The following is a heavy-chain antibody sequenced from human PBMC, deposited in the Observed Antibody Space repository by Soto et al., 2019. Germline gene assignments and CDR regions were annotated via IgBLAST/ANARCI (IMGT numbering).Heavy chain of an antibody. V-gene: IGHV4-31*03. CDR1: GVTISSGAYY. Sequence: TVSLTCTVSGVTISSGAYYWSWIRQHPGKGLEWIGNIYYNGSTYYSPSLKSRVALSLDTSKNQFSVRLSSVTAADTAVYYCARYRFSGSKWSKFDYWGQGTLVTVSS. CDR2: IYYNGST. D-gene: IGHD6-13*01. CDR3: ARYRFSGSKWSKFDY. J-gene: IGHJ4*02.